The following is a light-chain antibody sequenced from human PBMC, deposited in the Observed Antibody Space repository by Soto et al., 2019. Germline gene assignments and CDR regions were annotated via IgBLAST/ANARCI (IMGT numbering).Light chain of an antibody. J-gene: IGLJ2*01. V-gene: IGLV1-40*01. CDR2: GNS. Sequence: QSVLTQPPSVSGAPGQRVTISCTGSSSNIGAGYDVHWYQQLPGTAPKLLIYGNSNRPSGSPDRFSGSKSGTSASLAITGLQAEDEADYYCQSYDSSLSVVVFGGGTKLTVL. CDR3: QSYDSSLSVVV. CDR1: SSNIGAGYD.